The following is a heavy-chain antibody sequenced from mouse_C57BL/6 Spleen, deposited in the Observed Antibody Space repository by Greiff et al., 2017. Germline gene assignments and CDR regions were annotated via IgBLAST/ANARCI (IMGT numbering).Heavy chain of an antibody. CDR3: ARKGYYYGSSDVGAMDY. Sequence: QVQLKESGPGLVQPSQSLSITCTVSGFSLTSYGVHWVRQSPGKGLEWLGVIWSGGSTDYNAAFISRLSISKDNSKSQVFFKMNSLQADDTAIYYCARKGYYYGSSDVGAMDYWGQGTSVTVSS. CDR1: GFSLTSYG. CDR2: IWSGGST. V-gene: IGHV2-2*01. J-gene: IGHJ4*01. D-gene: IGHD1-1*01.